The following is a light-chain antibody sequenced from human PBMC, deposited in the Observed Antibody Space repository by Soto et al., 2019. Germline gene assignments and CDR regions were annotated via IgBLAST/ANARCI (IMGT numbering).Light chain of an antibody. CDR3: QPYNNWPLT. J-gene: IGKJ4*01. CDR1: QSVSSK. V-gene: IGKV3-15*01. Sequence: EMVLTQSPGTLSLSPGERATLSCRASQSVSSKLAWYQQKPGQAPRLLIYRASTRATDIPARSSGSRSGAEFTLTINSLQSEDFAVYYCQPYNNWPLTFGGGTKVDIK. CDR2: RAS.